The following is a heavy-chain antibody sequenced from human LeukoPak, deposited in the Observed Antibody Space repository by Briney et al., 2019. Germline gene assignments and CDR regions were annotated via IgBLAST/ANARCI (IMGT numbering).Heavy chain of an antibody. D-gene: IGHD6-6*01. Sequence: ASVKVSCKASGYTFTSYGISWVRQAPGQGLEWMGWINPNSGGTNYAQKFQGRVTMTRDTSISTAYMELSRLRSDDTAVYYCARAPRARGANFDYWGQGTLVTVSS. CDR1: GYTFTSYG. CDR2: INPNSGGT. J-gene: IGHJ4*02. V-gene: IGHV1-2*02. CDR3: ARAPRARGANFDY.